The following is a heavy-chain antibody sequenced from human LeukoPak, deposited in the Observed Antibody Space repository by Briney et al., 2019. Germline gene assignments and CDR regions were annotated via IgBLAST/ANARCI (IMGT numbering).Heavy chain of an antibody. CDR2: IYPGDSDT. CDR1: GYSFTSYW. J-gene: IGHJ5*02. CDR3: ARHSKDYYDSSGYYYVGDNWFDP. Sequence: GESLKISCKGYGYSFTSYWIGWVRQMPGKGLEWMGIIYPGDSDTRYSPSFQGQVTISADKSISTAYLQWSSLKASDTAMYYCARHSKDYYDSSGYYYVGDNWFDPWGQGTLVTVSS. D-gene: IGHD3-22*01. V-gene: IGHV5-51*01.